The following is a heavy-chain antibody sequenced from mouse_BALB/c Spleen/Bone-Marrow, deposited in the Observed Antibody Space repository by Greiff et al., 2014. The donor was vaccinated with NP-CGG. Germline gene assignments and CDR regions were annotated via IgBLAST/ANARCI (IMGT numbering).Heavy chain of an antibody. J-gene: IGHJ4*01. CDR3: ARYGNGLMDY. CDR1: GFNIKDTY. Sequence: VQLQQSGAELVKPGGSVKLSCTASGFNIKDTYMHWVKQRPEKGLEWIGRIYPANGDTKYDPKFQGKATITADTSSNTAYLQLSSLTSEDTAVYYCARYGNGLMDYWGQGTSVTVSS. D-gene: IGHD2-1*01. V-gene: IGHV14-3*02. CDR2: IYPANGDT.